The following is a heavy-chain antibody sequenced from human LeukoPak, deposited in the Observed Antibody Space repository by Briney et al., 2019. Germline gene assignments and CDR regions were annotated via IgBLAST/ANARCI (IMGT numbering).Heavy chain of an antibody. D-gene: IGHD5-18*01. Sequence: ASVTVSCKASGYTFTSYGISWVRQAPGQGLEWMGWISAYNGNTNYAQKLQGRVTMTTDTSTSTAYMELRSLRSDDTAVYYCARANTAHDAFDIWGQGTMVTVSS. CDR3: ARANTAHDAFDI. V-gene: IGHV1-18*01. CDR2: ISAYNGNT. CDR1: GYTFTSYG. J-gene: IGHJ3*02.